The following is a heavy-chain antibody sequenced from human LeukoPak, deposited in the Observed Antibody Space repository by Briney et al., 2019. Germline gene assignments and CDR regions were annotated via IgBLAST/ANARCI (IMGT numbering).Heavy chain of an antibody. CDR3: ARDRATVVTSNWFDP. D-gene: IGHD4-23*01. CDR1: GYTFTSYY. V-gene: IGHV1-46*01. J-gene: IGHJ5*02. Sequence: ASVKVSCKASGYTFTSYYMHWVRQAPGQGLEWMGIINPSGGSTSYAQKFQGRVTMTRDMSTSTVYMELSSLRSGDTAVYYCARDRATVVTSNWFDPWGQGTLVTVSS. CDR2: INPSGGST.